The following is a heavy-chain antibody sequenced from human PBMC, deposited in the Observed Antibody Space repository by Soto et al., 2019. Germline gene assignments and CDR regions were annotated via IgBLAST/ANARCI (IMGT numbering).Heavy chain of an antibody. CDR3: ARGRSMAPFDY. V-gene: IGHV1-18*01. D-gene: IGHD3-10*01. CDR2: ISGSDGKP. Sequence: ASVKVSCKTSGYTFTNYGVSWVRQAPGQGLEWMGWISGSDGKPHYAPKLQGRVTMTIDTSTSTAYMELSSLRSEDTAVYYCARGRSMAPFDYWGQGTLVTVSS. CDR1: GYTFTNYG. J-gene: IGHJ4*02.